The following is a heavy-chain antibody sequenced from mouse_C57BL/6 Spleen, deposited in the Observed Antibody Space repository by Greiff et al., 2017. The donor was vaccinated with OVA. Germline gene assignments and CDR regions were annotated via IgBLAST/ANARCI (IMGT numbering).Heavy chain of an antibody. D-gene: IGHD1-1*01. CDR3: ASSTVGYFDV. V-gene: IGHV1-39*01. CDR1: GYSFTDYN. Sequence: EVQLQQSGPELVKPGASVKISCKASGYSFTDYNMNWVQQSNGKSLEWIGVINPNYGPTCYNQQFKGKATLTVDQSSSTAYMQLNSLTAEDSAVDYCASSTVGYFDVWGTGTTVTVSS. J-gene: IGHJ1*03. CDR2: INPNYGPT.